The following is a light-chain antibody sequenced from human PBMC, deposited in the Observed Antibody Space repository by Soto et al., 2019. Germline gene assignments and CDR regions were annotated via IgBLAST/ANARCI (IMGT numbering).Light chain of an antibody. CDR1: QGIRNY. J-gene: IGKJ1*01. CDR2: DAS. CDR3: QKYNSAPRT. V-gene: IGKV1-27*01. Sequence: DIQMTQSPSSLSASIGDRVTITCRASQGIRNYLAWYQQKPGKVPKLLIYDASTLQSGVPSRFSGSGSGTDFTLTISSLQPEDGATYYCQKYNSAPRTFGQGTRVEIK.